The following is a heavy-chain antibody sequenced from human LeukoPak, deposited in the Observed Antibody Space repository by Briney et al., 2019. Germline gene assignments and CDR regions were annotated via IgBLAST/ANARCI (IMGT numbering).Heavy chain of an antibody. CDR2: IYYSGST. CDR1: GGSISSGGYY. Sequence: SETLSLICTVSGGSISSGGYYWSWIRQHPGKGLEWIGYIYYSGSTYYNPSLKSRVTISVDTSKNQFSLKLSSVTAADTAVYYCASSEGYCSGGSCYPFHYWGQGTLVTVSS. D-gene: IGHD2-15*01. V-gene: IGHV4-31*03. J-gene: IGHJ4*02. CDR3: ASSEGYCSGGSCYPFHY.